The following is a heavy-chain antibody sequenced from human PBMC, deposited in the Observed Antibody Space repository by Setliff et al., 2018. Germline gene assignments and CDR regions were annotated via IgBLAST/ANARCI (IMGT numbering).Heavy chain of an antibody. J-gene: IGHJ4*02. CDR1: GGSISSYY. Sequence: PSETLSLTCTVSGGSISSYYWSWIRQPPGKGLEWIAYIYYSGITNYNPSLKSRVTISVDTSNNQFSLELRSMTAADTAVYYCARENGYCSGGACYFVLDSWGQGTLVTVS. V-gene: IGHV4-59*01. D-gene: IGHD2-15*01. CDR3: ARENGYCSGGACYFVLDS. CDR2: IYYSGIT.